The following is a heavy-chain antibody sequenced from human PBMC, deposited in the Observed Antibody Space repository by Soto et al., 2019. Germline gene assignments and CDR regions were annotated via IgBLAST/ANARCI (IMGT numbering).Heavy chain of an antibody. CDR2: IYHSGST. D-gene: IGHD4-17*01. Sequence: SETLSLTCAVSGGSINSGGYSWSWIRQPPGKGLEWIGYIYHSGSTYYNPSLKSRVTISVDRSKNQFSLKLSSVTAADTAVYYCARASTTVTTLDYWGQGTLVTVSS. J-gene: IGHJ4*02. V-gene: IGHV4-30-2*01. CDR3: ARASTTVTTLDY. CDR1: GGSINSGGYS.